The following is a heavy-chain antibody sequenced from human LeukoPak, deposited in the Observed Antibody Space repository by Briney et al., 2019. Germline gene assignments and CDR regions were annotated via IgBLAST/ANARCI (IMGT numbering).Heavy chain of an antibody. D-gene: IGHD3-22*01. J-gene: IGHJ4*02. CDR3: AREPYYYDRNFDY. CDR1: GGTFSSYA. Sequence: GASVKVSCKASGGTFSSYAISWVRQAPGQGLEWMGRIIPILGIANYAQKFQGRVTITADKSTSTAYMELSSLRSEDTAVYYCAREPYYYDRNFDYWGQGTLVTVSS. V-gene: IGHV1-69*04. CDR2: IIPILGIA.